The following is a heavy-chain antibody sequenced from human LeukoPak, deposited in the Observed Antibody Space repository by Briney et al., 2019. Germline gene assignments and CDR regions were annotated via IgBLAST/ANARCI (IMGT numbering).Heavy chain of an antibody. D-gene: IGHD4-17*01. V-gene: IGHV1-18*01. Sequence: GASVKVSCKASGYTFTSYGISWVRQAPGQGLEWMGWISAYNGNTNYAQKLQGRVTMTTDTSTSTAYMELRSLRSDDTAVYYCARADYGDYTVYFDYWGQGTLVTVSS. CDR3: ARADYGDYTVYFDY. J-gene: IGHJ4*02. CDR1: GYTFTSYG. CDR2: ISAYNGNT.